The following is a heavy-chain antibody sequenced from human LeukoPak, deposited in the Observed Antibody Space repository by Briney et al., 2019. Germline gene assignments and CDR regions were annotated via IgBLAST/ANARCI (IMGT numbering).Heavy chain of an antibody. D-gene: IGHD3-3*01. J-gene: IGHJ4*02. CDR2: ISSTGSYV. CDR3: AKVNASLRFLEWLSYFDY. Sequence: GGSLRLSCAASGFTFSSYSMNWVRQAPGKGLEWVSSISSTGSYVYYADSVKGRFTISRDNAKNTLYLQMNSLRAEDTAVYYCAKVNASLRFLEWLSYFDYWGQGTLVTVSS. CDR1: GFTFSSYS. V-gene: IGHV3-21*01.